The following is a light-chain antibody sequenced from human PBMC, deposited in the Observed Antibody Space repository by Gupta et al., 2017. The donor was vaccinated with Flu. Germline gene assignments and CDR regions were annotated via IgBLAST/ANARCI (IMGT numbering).Light chain of an antibody. J-gene: IGLJ3*02. CDR1: SSNIGSNT. CDR3: AAWDDSLNSWV. V-gene: IGLV1-44*01. CDR2: SSH. Sequence: QSVLTQPPSASGTPGQRVTISCSGSSSNIGSNTVTWFQQFPGTAPKLLTYSSHQRPSGVPDRFSGSKSVTAASLAISGLQSEDEADYYCAAWDDSLNSWVFGGGTKLTVL.